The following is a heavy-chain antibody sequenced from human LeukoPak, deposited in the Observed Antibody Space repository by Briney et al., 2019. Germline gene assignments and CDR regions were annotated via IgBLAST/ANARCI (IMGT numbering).Heavy chain of an antibody. CDR2: ISSSSSYI. V-gene: IGHV3-21*01. D-gene: IGHD4-17*01. Sequence: GGSLRLSCAASGFTFSSYSMNWVRQAPGKGLEWVSSISSSSSYIYYADSVKGRFTISRDNAKNSLYLQMNSLRAEDTAVYYCAKSDGDYPIPDYWGQGTLVTVSS. CDR1: GFTFSSYS. CDR3: AKSDGDYPIPDY. J-gene: IGHJ4*02.